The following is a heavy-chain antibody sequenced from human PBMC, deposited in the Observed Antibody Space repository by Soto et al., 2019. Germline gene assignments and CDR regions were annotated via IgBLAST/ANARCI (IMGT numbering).Heavy chain of an antibody. J-gene: IGHJ4*02. V-gene: IGHV3-48*01. CDR3: LNGGYY. D-gene: IGHD6-25*01. CDR2: INRDSTVI. Sequence: EEQLVESGGGLVQPGGSLRLSCAASGFSFSTHYMNWVRKTPGKGLEWVSSINRDSTVIKYAVSVKGRFTISRDNARNSLSLQMNSLRAEYTAVYYCLNGGYYVGQGTLVTVSS. CDR1: GFSFSTHY.